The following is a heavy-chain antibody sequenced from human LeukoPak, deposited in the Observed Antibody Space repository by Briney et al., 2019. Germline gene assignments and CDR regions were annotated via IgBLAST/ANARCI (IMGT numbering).Heavy chain of an antibody. V-gene: IGHV4-34*01. CDR1: GGSFSGYY. Sequence: SETLSLTCAVYGGSFSGYYWSWIRQPPGKGLEWIGEINHSGSTNYNPSLKSRVTISVDTSKNQFSLNLKLNSVTAADTAVYYCAREGGYSYGFDYWGQGTLVTVSS. CDR2: INHSGST. CDR3: AREGGYSYGFDY. D-gene: IGHD5-18*01. J-gene: IGHJ4*02.